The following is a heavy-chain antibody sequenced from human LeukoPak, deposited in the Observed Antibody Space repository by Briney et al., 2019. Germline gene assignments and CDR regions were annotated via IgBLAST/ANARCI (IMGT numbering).Heavy chain of an antibody. CDR1: EFDFSSHA. Sequence: GGSLRLSCAASEFDFSSHAMTWVRQAPGKGLEWVSAISISGSKTYYADSVKGRFTISRDNSKNTLYLQMNSLRADDTAIYYCARDSGRFYIDYWGQGTLVTVSS. J-gene: IGHJ4*02. CDR2: ISISGSKT. CDR3: ARDSGRFYIDY. D-gene: IGHD5-12*01. V-gene: IGHV3-23*01.